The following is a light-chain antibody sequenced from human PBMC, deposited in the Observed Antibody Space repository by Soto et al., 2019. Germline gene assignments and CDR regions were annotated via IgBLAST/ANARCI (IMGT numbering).Light chain of an antibody. Sequence: EIVLTQSPVTLSLSPEERATLSCRASQSVSSYLAWYQQKPGQAPRLLIYDASNRATGIPARFSGSGSGTDFTLTISSLEPEDFAVYYCQQRSNWPPLTFGGGTKVEIK. V-gene: IGKV3-11*01. CDR1: QSVSSY. CDR2: DAS. CDR3: QQRSNWPPLT. J-gene: IGKJ4*01.